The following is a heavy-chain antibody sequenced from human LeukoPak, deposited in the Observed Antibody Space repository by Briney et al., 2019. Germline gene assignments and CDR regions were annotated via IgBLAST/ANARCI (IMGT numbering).Heavy chain of an antibody. CDR3: ARARGITIFGVVRKYYFDY. CDR2: ISSSSSTI. Sequence: GGSLRLSCAASGFTFSSYSMNWVRQAPGKGLEWVSYISSSSSTIYYADSVKGRFTISRDNAENSLYLQMNSLRDEDTAVYYCARARGITIFGVVRKYYFDYWGQGTLVTVSS. CDR1: GFTFSSYS. V-gene: IGHV3-48*02. J-gene: IGHJ4*02. D-gene: IGHD3-3*01.